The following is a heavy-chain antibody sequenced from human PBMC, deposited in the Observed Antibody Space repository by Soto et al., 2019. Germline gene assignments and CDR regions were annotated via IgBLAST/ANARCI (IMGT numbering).Heavy chain of an antibody. D-gene: IGHD3-3*01. CDR3: ARELDDFWSGFYES. Sequence: QVQLVESGGGVVQPGMSLRLSCAASGFTFSNFAMHWVRQAPGKGLAWVAAVSYKGYNKYYADSVKGRFTISKDTSKNPLYLQMSSLGAEDTAVYYCARELDDFWSGFYESWGQGTLVTVSS. CDR2: VSYKGYNK. CDR1: GFTFSNFA. J-gene: IGHJ4*02. V-gene: IGHV3-30*15.